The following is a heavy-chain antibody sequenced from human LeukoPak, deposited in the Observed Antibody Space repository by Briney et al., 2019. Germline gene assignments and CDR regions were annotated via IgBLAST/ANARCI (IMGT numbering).Heavy chain of an antibody. V-gene: IGHV3-7*01. D-gene: IGHD6-19*01. CDR2: IKPDGGEK. CDR3: AKAQPGSIAVAGTSDY. J-gene: IGHJ4*02. Sequence: GGSLRLSCAASGFTFSAYWMNWVRQAPGKGLEWVASIKPDGGEKYYVDSVKGRFIISRDNSKNTLYLQMNSLRAEDTAVYYCAKAQPGSIAVAGTSDYWGQGTLVTVSS. CDR1: GFTFSAYW.